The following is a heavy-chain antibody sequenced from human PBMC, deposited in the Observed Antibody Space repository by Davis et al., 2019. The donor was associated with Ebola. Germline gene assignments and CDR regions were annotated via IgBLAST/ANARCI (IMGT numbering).Heavy chain of an antibody. D-gene: IGHD3-10*01. CDR3: ATPNGRDYYYGMDV. Sequence: ASVKVSCKASGYTFTSYYMHWVRQAPGQGLEWMGGFDPEDGETIYAQKFQGRVTMTEDTSTDTAYMELSSLRSEDTAVYYCATPNGRDYYYGMDVWGQGTTVTVSS. J-gene: IGHJ6*02. CDR2: FDPEDGET. CDR1: GYTFTSYY. V-gene: IGHV1-24*01.